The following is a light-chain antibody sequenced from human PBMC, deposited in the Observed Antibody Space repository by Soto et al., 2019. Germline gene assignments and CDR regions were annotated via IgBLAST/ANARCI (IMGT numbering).Light chain of an antibody. CDR1: QGISKY. V-gene: IGKV1-27*01. J-gene: IGKJ1*01. Sequence: DLQMTQSPSSLSASVGDRVTLTCRASQGISKYLDWYEQKPGKVPKLLIYAASTLQSGGPSRFSGSGSGTDFTLTISSLQPEDVATYYCQKYNSAPPGTFGQGTKVDI. CDR3: QKYNSAPPGT. CDR2: AAS.